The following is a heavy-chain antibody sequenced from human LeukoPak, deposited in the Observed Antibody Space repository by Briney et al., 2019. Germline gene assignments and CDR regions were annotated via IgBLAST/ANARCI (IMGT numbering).Heavy chain of an antibody. CDR3: ARGSEYCSGGSCYPGWFDP. J-gene: IGHJ5*02. CDR1: GGSISSYY. Sequence: PSETLSLTCTVSGGSISSYYWSWIRQPAGKGLEWIGRIYTSGSTNYNPSLKSRVTTSVDTSKNQLSLKLSSVTAADTAVYYCARGSEYCSGGSCYPGWFDPWGQGTLVTVSS. D-gene: IGHD2-15*01. V-gene: IGHV4-4*07. CDR2: IYTSGST.